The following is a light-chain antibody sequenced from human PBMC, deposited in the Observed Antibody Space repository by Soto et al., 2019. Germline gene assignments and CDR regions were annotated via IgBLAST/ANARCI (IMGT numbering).Light chain of an antibody. J-gene: IGKJ5*01. CDR1: QSVSSN. Sequence: EIVMAQSPATLSVSPWERATLSCMASQSVSSNLAWYQQKPGQAPRLLIFGASNRATGIPARFSGSGSGTDFTLTINSLEPDDFAVYYCQQRDRWPITFGQGTRLEIK. V-gene: IGKV3D-15*01. CDR3: QQRDRWPIT. CDR2: GAS.